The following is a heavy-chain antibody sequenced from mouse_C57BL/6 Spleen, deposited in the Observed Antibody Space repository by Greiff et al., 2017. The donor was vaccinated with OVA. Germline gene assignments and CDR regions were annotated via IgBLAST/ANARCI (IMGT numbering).Heavy chain of an antibody. CDR2: ISDGGSYT. V-gene: IGHV5-4*01. CDR1: GFTFSSYA. Sequence: VQLKESGGGLVKPGGSLKLSCAASGFTFSSYAMSWVRQTPEKRLEWVATISDGGSYTYYPDNVKGRFTISRDNAKNNLYLQMSHLKSEDTAMYYCARDPDFYYFDYWGQGTTLTVSS. CDR3: ARDPDFYYFDY. J-gene: IGHJ2*01.